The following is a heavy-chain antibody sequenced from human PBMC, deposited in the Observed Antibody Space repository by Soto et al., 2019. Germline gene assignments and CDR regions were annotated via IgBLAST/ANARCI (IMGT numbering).Heavy chain of an antibody. J-gene: IGHJ6*02. CDR2: ISSSSYI. Sequence: GGALRISCAASGLTFSSYSRNWVRQAPGKGLEWVSSISSSSYIYYADSVKGRFTISRDNAKNSLYLQMNSLRAEDTAVYYCARVGYCSSTSCYYYYGMDVWGQGTTVTVSS. CDR1: GLTFSSYS. D-gene: IGHD2-2*01. CDR3: ARVGYCSSTSCYYYYGMDV. V-gene: IGHV3-21*01.